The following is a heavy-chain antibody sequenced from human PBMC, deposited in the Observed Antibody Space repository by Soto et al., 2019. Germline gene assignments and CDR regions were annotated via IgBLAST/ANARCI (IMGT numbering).Heavy chain of an antibody. J-gene: IGHJ4*01. Sequence: QVQLVESGGGVVQPGRSLRLSCAASGFTFSSYAMHWVRQAPGKGLEWVAVISYDGSNKYYADSVKGRFTISRDNSKNTLYLQMNSLRAEDTAVYYCARRDYGDYVGHGTLVTVSS. CDR3: ARRDYGDY. CDR2: ISYDGSNK. V-gene: IGHV3-30-3*01. CDR1: GFTFSSYA.